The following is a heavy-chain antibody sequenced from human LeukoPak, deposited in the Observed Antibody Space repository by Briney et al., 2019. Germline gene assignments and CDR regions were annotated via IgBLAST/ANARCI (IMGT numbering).Heavy chain of an antibody. CDR1: GFTFTTYD. V-gene: IGHV3-13*01. J-gene: IGHJ6*03. D-gene: IGHD3-10*01. CDR3: ARDFSGLNREEYYYYYMDV. CDR2: IGTTGDT. Sequence: PGGSLRLSCAASGFTFTTYDMHWVRHATGKGLEWVSAIGTTGDTYYPGSVKGRFTISRENAKNSLYLQMNSLRAEDTALYYCARDFSGLNREEYYYYYMDVWGKGTTVTVSS.